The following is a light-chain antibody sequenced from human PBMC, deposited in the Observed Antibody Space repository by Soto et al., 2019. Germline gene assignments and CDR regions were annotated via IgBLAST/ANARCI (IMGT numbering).Light chain of an antibody. CDR2: AAS. V-gene: IGKV1-9*01. Sequence: DIKMTQSPSSLSASVGDRVTITCRASQSISSYLNWYQQKPGKAPKLLIYAASTLQSGVPSRFSGSGSGTEFTLTISSLQPEDFATYYCQQLNSYPLTFGQGTRLEIK. CDR3: QQLNSYPLT. CDR1: QSISSY. J-gene: IGKJ5*01.